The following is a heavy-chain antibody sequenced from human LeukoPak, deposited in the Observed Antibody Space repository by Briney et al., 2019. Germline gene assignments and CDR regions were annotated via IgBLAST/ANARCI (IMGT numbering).Heavy chain of an antibody. Sequence: GGSLRLSCAASGFTFSSYAMHWVRQAPGKGLEWVAVISYDGSNKYYADSVKGRFTISRDNSKNTLYLQMNSLRAEDTAVYYCARGVLPIVVVTAIANWGQGTLVTVSS. CDR3: ARGVLPIVVVTAIAN. V-gene: IGHV3-30-3*01. J-gene: IGHJ4*02. CDR1: GFTFSSYA. CDR2: ISYDGSNK. D-gene: IGHD2-21*02.